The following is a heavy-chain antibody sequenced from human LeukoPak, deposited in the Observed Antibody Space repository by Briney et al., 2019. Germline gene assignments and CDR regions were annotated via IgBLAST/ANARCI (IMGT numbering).Heavy chain of an antibody. D-gene: IGHD2-21*02. V-gene: IGHV1-2*02. CDR3: ALHLAYCGGDCYSGFDY. CDR2: INPNSGGT. CDR1: GYTFTGYY. J-gene: IGHJ4*02. Sequence: GASVKVSCKASGYTFTGYYMHWVRQVPGQGLEWMGWINPNSGGTNYAQKFQGRVTMTRDTSISTAYMELSRLRSDDTAVYYCALHLAYCGGDCYSGFDYWGQGTLVTVSS.